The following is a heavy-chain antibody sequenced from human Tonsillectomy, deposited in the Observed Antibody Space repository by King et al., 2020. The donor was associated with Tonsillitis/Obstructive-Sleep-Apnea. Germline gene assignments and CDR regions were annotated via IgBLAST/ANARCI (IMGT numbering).Heavy chain of an antibody. CDR2: IYYSGST. CDR3: ARMGYDFWSGYPGHYNWFDP. Sequence: QLQESGPGLVKPSETLSLTCTVSGGSISSSSYYWGWIRQPPGKGLEWIGSIYYSGSTYYNPSLKSRVTISVDTSKNQFSLKLSSVTAADTAVYYCARMGYDFWSGYPGHYNWFDPWGQGTLVTVSS. CDR1: GGSISSSSYY. D-gene: IGHD3-3*01. V-gene: IGHV4-39*01. J-gene: IGHJ5*02.